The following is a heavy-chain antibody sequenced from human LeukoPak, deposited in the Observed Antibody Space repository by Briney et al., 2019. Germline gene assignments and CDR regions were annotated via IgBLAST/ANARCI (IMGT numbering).Heavy chain of an antibody. CDR3: ARDPLSTNDFDI. J-gene: IGHJ3*02. V-gene: IGHV4-59*01. CDR1: GDSISTYY. D-gene: IGHD1-1*01. CDR2: IYYSGST. Sequence: SETLSLTCTVSGDSISTYYWNWIRQPPGKGLEWIGYIYYSGSTNYNPSLKSRVTISVDTSKNQFSLKLSSVTAADTAVYFCARDPLSTNDFDIWGQGTMVTVSS.